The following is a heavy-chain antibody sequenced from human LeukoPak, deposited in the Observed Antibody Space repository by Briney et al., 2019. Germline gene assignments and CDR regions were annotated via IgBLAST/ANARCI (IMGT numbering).Heavy chain of an antibody. CDR1: GFTFSSYA. D-gene: IGHD3-10*01. CDR2: ISYDGSNK. CDR3: ARDLLPLLCSGESGWFDP. J-gene: IGHJ5*02. V-gene: IGHV3-30*04. Sequence: GGSLRLSCAASGFTFSSYAMHWVRQAPGKGLEWVAVISYDGSNKYYADSVKGRFTISRDNSKNTLYLQMNSLRAEDTAVYYCARDLLPLLCSGESGWFDPWGQGTLVTVSS.